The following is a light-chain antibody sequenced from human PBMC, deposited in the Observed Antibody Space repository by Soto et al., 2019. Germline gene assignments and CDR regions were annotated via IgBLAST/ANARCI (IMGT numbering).Light chain of an antibody. CDR1: SSDVGGYNY. Sequence: QSVLTQPPSASGSPGQSVTISCTGTSSDVGGYNYVSWYQQHPGKAPKVMISEVSKRPSGVPDRFSGSTSGNTASLTVSGLQAEDEADYYCSSCGGNNNLVFGGGTKLTVL. CDR2: EVS. V-gene: IGLV2-8*01. J-gene: IGLJ2*01. CDR3: SSCGGNNNLV.